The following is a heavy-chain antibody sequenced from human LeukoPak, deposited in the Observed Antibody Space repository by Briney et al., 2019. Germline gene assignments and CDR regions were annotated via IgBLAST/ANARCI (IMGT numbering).Heavy chain of an antibody. J-gene: IGHJ4*02. Sequence: GGSLRLSCAASGFTFSDRYMDWVRQAPGKGLEWVGRSRNKANSYTTEYAASVKGRFTVSRDDSNNSLYLQMNSLKTEDTDVYYCASSPAGRYTFEYWGQGTLVTVSS. D-gene: IGHD1-26*01. CDR3: ASSPAGRYTFEY. CDR2: SRNKANSYTT. V-gene: IGHV3-72*01. CDR1: GFTFSDRY.